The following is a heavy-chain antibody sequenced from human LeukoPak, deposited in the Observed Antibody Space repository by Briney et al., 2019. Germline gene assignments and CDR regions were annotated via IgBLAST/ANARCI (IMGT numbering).Heavy chain of an antibody. Sequence: PSETLSLTCTVSGGSISSYYWSWIRQPPGKGLEWIGYIYYSGSTNYNPSLKSRVTISVDTSKNQFSLKLSSVTAADTAVYYCARGWSYCTNGVCYRGAPFDYWGQGTLVTVSS. CDR2: IYYSGST. J-gene: IGHJ4*02. V-gene: IGHV4-59*01. D-gene: IGHD2-8*01. CDR3: ARGWSYCTNGVCYRGAPFDY. CDR1: GGSISSYY.